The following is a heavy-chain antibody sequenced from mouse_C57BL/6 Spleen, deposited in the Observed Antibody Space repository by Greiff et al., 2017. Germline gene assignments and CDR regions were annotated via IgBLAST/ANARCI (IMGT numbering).Heavy chain of an antibody. CDR3: ARHEGEVLSGNYGFAY. J-gene: IGHJ3*01. CDR1: GYTFTEYT. V-gene: IGHV1-62-2*01. CDR2: FYPGSGSI. Sequence: QVQLKESGAELVKPEASVKLSCKASGYTFTEYTIHWVKQRSGQGLEWIGWFYPGSGSIKYNEKFKDKATLTADKSSSTVYMELSRLTSEDSAVYFCARHEGEVLSGNYGFAYWGQGTLVTVSA. D-gene: IGHD2-1*01.